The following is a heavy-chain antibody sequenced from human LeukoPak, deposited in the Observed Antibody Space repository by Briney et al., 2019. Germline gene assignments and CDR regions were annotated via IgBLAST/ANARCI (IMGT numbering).Heavy chain of an antibody. J-gene: IGHJ6*03. CDR3: AKDQSGSWTMDV. V-gene: IGHV3-30*02. D-gene: IGHD1-26*01. CDR1: GFTFSSCG. Sequence: GGSLRLSCAASGFTFSSCGMHWVRQAPGKGLEWVAFIRYDGSNKYYADSVKGRFTISRDNSKNTLYLQMSSLRAEDTAVYYCAKDQSGSWTMDVWGKGTTVTISS. CDR2: IRYDGSNK.